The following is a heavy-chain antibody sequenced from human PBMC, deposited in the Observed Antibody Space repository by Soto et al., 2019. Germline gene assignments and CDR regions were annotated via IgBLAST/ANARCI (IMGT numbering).Heavy chain of an antibody. D-gene: IGHD3-9*01. V-gene: IGHV3-23*01. CDR3: AKDIGGYFDIMKGYPEGQYYYAMDV. CDR1: GFTFSRFA. Sequence: EVQLLESGGGLGQPGGSLRLSCAGSGFTFSRFAMSWVRQVPGKGLEWVSAISGSGRNTYYADSVKGRFTISRDNGKNTLYLQMTSLRAEDTAVYYCAKDIGGYFDIMKGYPEGQYYYAMDVWGQGTTVTVSS. CDR2: ISGSGRNT. J-gene: IGHJ6*02.